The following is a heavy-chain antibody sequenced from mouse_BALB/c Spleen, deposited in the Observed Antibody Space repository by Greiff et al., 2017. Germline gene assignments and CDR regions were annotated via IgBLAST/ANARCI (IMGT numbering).Heavy chain of an antibody. Sequence: EVQRVESGGGLVKPGGSLKLSCAASGFTFSSYTMSWVRQTPEKRLEWVATISSGGSYTYYPDSVKGRFTISRDNAKNTLYLQMSSLKSEDTAMYYCTRDGTTSYFDYWGQGTTLTVSS. CDR3: TRDGTTSYFDY. CDR2: ISSGGSYT. J-gene: IGHJ2*01. V-gene: IGHV5-6-4*01. D-gene: IGHD1-1*01. CDR1: GFTFSSYT.